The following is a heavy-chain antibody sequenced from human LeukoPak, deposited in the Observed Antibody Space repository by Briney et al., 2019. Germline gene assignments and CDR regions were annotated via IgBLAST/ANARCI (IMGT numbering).Heavy chain of an antibody. V-gene: IGHV4-34*01. CDR1: GGSFSGYY. J-gene: IGHJ4*02. D-gene: IGHD1-26*01. CDR3: ASLSRNGSYPDY. CDR2: INHSGNT. Sequence: SETLSLTCAVYGGSFSGYYWSWLRQPPGKGLEWSGEINHSGNTDYNPSLKSRITISVDTSKNQFSLKLSSVTAADTAVYYCASLSRNGSYPDYWGQGTLVTVSS.